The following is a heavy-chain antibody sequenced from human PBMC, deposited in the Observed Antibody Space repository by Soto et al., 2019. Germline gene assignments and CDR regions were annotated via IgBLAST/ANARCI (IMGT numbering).Heavy chain of an antibody. CDR3: ARDVWNRAMAGDRSGGMDV. CDR1: GFTFSSYG. V-gene: IGHV3-33*01. D-gene: IGHD6-19*01. CDR2: IWYDGSNK. Sequence: QVQLVESGGGVVQPGRSLRLSCAASGFTFSSYGMHWVRQAPGKGLEWVAVIWYDGSNKYYADSVKGRFTISRDNSKNTLYLQMNSLRAEDTAVYYCARDVWNRAMAGDRSGGMDVWGQGTTVTVSS. J-gene: IGHJ6*02.